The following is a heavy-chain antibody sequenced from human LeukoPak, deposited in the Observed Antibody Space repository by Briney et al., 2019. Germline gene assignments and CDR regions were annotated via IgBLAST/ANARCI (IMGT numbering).Heavy chain of an antibody. J-gene: IGHJ5*01. CDR2: INPNSGDT. CDR1: GYXFSDNY. CDR3: GRGQGSNGVCSDWFDS. V-gene: IGHV1-2*02. D-gene: IGHD2-8*01. Sequence: GASVKVSCKASGYXFSDNYIHWVRQAPGQGLEWMGWINPNSGDTHYAQQLQGRVTMTRDTSNSQSYMELSRLSSADTAVYYCGRGQGSNGVCSDWFDSWGQGTLVTVSS.